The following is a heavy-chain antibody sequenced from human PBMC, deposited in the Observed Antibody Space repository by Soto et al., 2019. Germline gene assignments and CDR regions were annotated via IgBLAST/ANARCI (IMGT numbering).Heavy chain of an antibody. CDR1: GYTFTGYF. CDR3: ARVKATLYRHYYFDY. Sequence: ASVKVSCKASGYTFTGYFMHWVRQAPGQGLEWMGWINTNSGATKYAHKFQGRVTMTRDTSKNLFSLRLRSLTAADTAVYFCARVKATLYRHYYFDYWGQGTPVTVSS. D-gene: IGHD5-12*01. CDR2: INTNSGAT. V-gene: IGHV1-2*02. J-gene: IGHJ4*02.